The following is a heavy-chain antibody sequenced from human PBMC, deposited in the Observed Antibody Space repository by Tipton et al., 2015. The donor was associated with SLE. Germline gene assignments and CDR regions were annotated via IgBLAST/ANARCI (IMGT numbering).Heavy chain of an antibody. CDR3: ARVPDH. Sequence: TLSLTCTVSGGSISSQYWSWIRQPPGKGLEWIGNIHSSGSTNYNRSLKSRVTISVDTSKNQFSLELNSVTAADTAVYYCARVPDHWGQGTLVTVSS. V-gene: IGHV4-59*11. J-gene: IGHJ4*02. CDR1: GGSISSQY. CDR2: IHSSGST.